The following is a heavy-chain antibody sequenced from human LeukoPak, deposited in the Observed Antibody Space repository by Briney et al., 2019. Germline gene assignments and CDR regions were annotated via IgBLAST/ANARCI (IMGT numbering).Heavy chain of an antibody. CDR2: INTNTGNP. CDR1: GYTFTTYA. J-gene: IGHJ5*02. D-gene: IGHD3-10*01. Sequence: ASVKVSCKASGYTFTTYAMNRVRQAPGQGLEWMRGINTNTGNPTYAQGFTGRFVFSLDTSVSTAYLQISSLKADDTAVYYCARANLWFGELGWLDPWGQGTLVTVSS. CDR3: ARANLWFGELGWLDP. V-gene: IGHV7-4-1*02.